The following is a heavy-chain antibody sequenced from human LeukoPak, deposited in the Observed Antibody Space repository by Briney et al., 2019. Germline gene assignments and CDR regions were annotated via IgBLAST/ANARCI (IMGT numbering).Heavy chain of an antibody. D-gene: IGHD6-6*01. V-gene: IGHV1-46*01. Sequence: ASVKVSCKASGYTFTSYYMHWVRQAPGQGLEWMGRINPSGGSTSYAQKFQGRVTMTRDTSTSTVYMELSSLRSEDTAVYYCARGVGSSAGRFLLLDYWGQGTLVTVSS. J-gene: IGHJ4*02. CDR2: INPSGGST. CDR3: ARGVGSSAGRFLLLDY. CDR1: GYTFTSYY.